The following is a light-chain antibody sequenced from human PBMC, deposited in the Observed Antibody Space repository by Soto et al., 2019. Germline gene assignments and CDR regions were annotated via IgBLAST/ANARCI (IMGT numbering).Light chain of an antibody. Sequence: QSVLTQPPSASGTPGQRVTISCSGSSSNIGSNTVNWYQQLPGTAPKLLIYNNHNRPSGVPDRFSGSKSGTSGSLAITGLQAEDEADYFCQSYDGTLTGVIFGGGTKLTVL. CDR3: QSYDGTLTGVI. CDR2: NNH. J-gene: IGLJ2*01. CDR1: SSNIGSNT. V-gene: IGLV1-44*01.